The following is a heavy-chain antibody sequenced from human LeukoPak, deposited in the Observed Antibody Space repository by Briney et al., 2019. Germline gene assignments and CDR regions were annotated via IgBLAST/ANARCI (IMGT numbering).Heavy chain of an antibody. V-gene: IGHV4-31*03. CDR2: IYYSGTT. CDR1: GGSIRSGDFY. D-gene: IGHD6-19*01. CDR3: ARALGSGWSQRE. J-gene: IGHJ4*02. Sequence: SRTLSLTCTVSGGSIRSGDFYWSWIRQHPGKGLEWIGYIYYSGTTYYSPSLKSRVTISLDTSKNQFSLKLSSVTAADTAVYYCARALGSGWSQREWGQGTPVTVSS.